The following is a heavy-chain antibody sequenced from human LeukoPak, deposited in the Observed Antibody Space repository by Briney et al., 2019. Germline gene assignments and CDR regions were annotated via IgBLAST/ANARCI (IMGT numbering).Heavy chain of an antibody. Sequence: GESLKISCKGSGYSFTSYWIGCVRQMPGKGLDWMGIIYPGDSDTRYSPSFQGQVTISADKSISTAYLQWSSLKASDTAMYYCARPVEMATIYAFDIWGQGTMVTVSS. V-gene: IGHV5-51*01. J-gene: IGHJ3*02. CDR2: IYPGDSDT. CDR3: ARPVEMATIYAFDI. D-gene: IGHD5-24*01. CDR1: GYSFTSYW.